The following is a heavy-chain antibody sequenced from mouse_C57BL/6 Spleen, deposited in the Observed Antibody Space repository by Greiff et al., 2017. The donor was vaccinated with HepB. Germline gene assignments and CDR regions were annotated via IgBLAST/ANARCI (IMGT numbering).Heavy chain of an antibody. CDR3: AREDWDDFAY. J-gene: IGHJ3*01. Sequence: EVKLQESGPGLVKPSQSLSLTCSVTGYSITSGYYWNWIRQFPGNKLEWMGYISYDGSNNYNPSLKNRISITRDTSKNQFFLKLNSVTTEDTATYYCAREDWDDFAYWGQGTLVTVSA. D-gene: IGHD4-1*01. CDR2: ISYDGSN. V-gene: IGHV3-6*01. CDR1: GYSITSGYY.